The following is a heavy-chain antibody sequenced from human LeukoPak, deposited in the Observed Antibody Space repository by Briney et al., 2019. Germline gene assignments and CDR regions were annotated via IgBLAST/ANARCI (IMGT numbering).Heavy chain of an antibody. CDR3: ASSYRIYYDSSGYYPD. CDR1: GFTFSDYY. Sequence: KPGGSLRLSCAASGFTFSDYYMSWIRQAPGKGLEWVPYISSSGSTIYYADSVKGRFTISRDNAKNSLYLQMNSLRAEDTAVYYCASSYRIYYDSSGYYPDWGQGTLVTVSS. J-gene: IGHJ4*02. CDR2: ISSSGSTI. D-gene: IGHD3-22*01. V-gene: IGHV3-11*04.